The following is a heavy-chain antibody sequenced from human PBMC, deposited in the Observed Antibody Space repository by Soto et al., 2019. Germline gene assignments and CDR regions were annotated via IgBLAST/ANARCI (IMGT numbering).Heavy chain of an antibody. V-gene: IGHV1-18*04. CDR2: ISAYNGNT. Sequence: ASVEVSCKASGYTFTSYGISWVRQAPGQGLEWMGWISAYNGNTNYAQKLQGRVTMTTDTSTSTAYMELRSLRSDDTAVYYCAXDSYGDYANYYYYGMDVWGPGTTVTVSS. CDR3: AXDSYGDYANYYYYGMDV. D-gene: IGHD4-17*01. J-gene: IGHJ6*02. CDR1: GYTFTSYG.